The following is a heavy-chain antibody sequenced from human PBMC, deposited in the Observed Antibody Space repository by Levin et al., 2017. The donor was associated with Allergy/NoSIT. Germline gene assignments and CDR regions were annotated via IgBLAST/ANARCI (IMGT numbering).Heavy chain of an antibody. CDR3: VREGVGGHKGSLDY. CDR2: ISDDGRDK. CDR1: GFTFNRHA. V-gene: IGHV3-30*03. D-gene: IGHD2-8*01. Sequence: GESLKISCAASGFTFNRHAISWVRQAPGKGLEWVALISDDGRDKNYADSMKGRISISRDNSMNTLYLRMDSLGYDDTAVYYCVREGVGGHKGSLDYWGQGTLVTVSS. J-gene: IGHJ4*02.